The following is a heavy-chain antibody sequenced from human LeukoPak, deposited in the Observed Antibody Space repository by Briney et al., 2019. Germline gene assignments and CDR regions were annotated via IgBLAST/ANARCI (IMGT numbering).Heavy chain of an antibody. CDR2: IYHSGST. CDR1: GGSISSGGYY. Sequence: SETLSLTCTVSGGSISSGGYYWSWIRQPPGKGLEWIGYIYHSGSTYYNPSLKGRVTISVDRSKNQFFLKLSSVTAADTAVYYCARVPLHFDILTGYHNQAYGMDVWGQGTTVTVSS. V-gene: IGHV4-30-2*01. D-gene: IGHD3-9*01. CDR3: ARVPLHFDILTGYHNQAYGMDV. J-gene: IGHJ6*02.